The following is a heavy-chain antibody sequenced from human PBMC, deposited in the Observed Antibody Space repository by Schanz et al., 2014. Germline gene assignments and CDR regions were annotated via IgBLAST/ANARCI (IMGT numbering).Heavy chain of an antibody. D-gene: IGHD3-16*01. CDR2: INNAGSDT. J-gene: IGHJ5*02. Sequence: EVQLVESGGGLVQPGGSLRLSCAASGFSFSNYWMHWVRQGPGSGLVWVSHINNAGSDTTYADSVKGRFTISRDNTRNTLYLQMNSLSAEDTAVYYCARGAGGLDTWGRGTLVTVSS. V-gene: IGHV3-74*01. CDR1: GFSFSNYW. CDR3: ARGAGGLDT.